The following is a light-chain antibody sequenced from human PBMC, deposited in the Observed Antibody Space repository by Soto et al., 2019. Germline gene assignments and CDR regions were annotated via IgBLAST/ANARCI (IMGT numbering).Light chain of an antibody. V-gene: IGKV3-15*01. J-gene: IGKJ1*01. CDR2: GAS. Sequence: EIVMTQSPATLSVSPGERATLSCRASQSVSSDLAWYHQKPGQAPRLLIYGASTRATGIPARFSGSGSGTEFTLTINSLQSEDFAVYYCQQYNNWQRKCGQGTKVDIK. CDR1: QSVSSD. CDR3: QQYNNWQRK.